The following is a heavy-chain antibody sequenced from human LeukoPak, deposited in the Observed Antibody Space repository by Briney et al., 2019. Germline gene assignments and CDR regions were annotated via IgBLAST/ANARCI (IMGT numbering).Heavy chain of an antibody. J-gene: IGHJ4*02. CDR3: AKDGLYYDGSEHVYYFDS. CDR1: GFSFSDHY. V-gene: IGHV3-11*01. D-gene: IGHD3-22*01. CDR2: ISGSSSTI. Sequence: GGSLRLSCAASGFSFSDHYMSWIRQAPGKGLEWVAYISGSSSTIYYVDSVKGRFTISRDNSKNTLYLQMNSLRAEDTALYYCAKDGLYYDGSEHVYYFDSWGQGTLVTVSS.